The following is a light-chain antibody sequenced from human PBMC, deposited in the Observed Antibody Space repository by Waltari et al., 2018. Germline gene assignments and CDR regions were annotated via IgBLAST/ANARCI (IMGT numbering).Light chain of an antibody. V-gene: IGLV2-23*01. CDR1: SSDVGSYNL. J-gene: IGLJ2*01. CDR2: EGS. Sequence: QSALTQPASVSGSPGQSITISCTGTSSDVGSYNLVPWYQQHPGKAPKLMIYEGSKRPSGGSNRFSCSKSGNTASLTISGLQAEDEADYYCCSYAGSSTLGVFGGGTKLTVL. CDR3: CSYAGSSTLGV.